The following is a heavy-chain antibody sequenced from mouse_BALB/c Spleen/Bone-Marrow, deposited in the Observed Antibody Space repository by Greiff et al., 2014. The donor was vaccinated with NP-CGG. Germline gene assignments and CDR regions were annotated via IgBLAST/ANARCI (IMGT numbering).Heavy chain of an antibody. Sequence: EVKLQESGAELVKPGASVKLSCTASGFNIKDTYMHWVKQRPEQGLEWIGRIDPANGNTKYDPKFQGKATITADTSSNTAYLQLSSLTSEDTAVYYCAGGWLPSYAMDYWGQGTSVTASS. J-gene: IGHJ4*01. V-gene: IGHV14-3*02. CDR1: GFNIKDTY. CDR3: AGGWLPSYAMDY. CDR2: IDPANGNT. D-gene: IGHD2-2*01.